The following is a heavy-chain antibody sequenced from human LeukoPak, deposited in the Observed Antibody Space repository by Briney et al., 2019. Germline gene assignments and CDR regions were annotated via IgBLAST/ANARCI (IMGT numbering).Heavy chain of an antibody. D-gene: IGHD3-16*02. V-gene: IGHV4-59*01. Sequence: SETLSLTCTVSGGSLSSYYWSWIRQPPGKGLEWIGYIYYSGSTNYNPSLKSRVTIPVDTSKNQFSLKLSSVTAADTAVYYCARDRDMITFGGVIAPYDAFDIWGQGTMVTVSS. CDR1: GGSLSSYY. CDR2: IYYSGST. J-gene: IGHJ3*02. CDR3: ARDRDMITFGGVIAPYDAFDI.